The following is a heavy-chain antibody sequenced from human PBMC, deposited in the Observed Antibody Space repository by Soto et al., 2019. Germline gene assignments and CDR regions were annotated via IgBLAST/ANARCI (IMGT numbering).Heavy chain of an antibody. D-gene: IGHD6-6*01. CDR1: GGSISSGDYY. CDR3: ARERPDGARLDP. J-gene: IGHJ5*02. V-gene: IGHV4-30-4*01. CDR2: IYYSGST. Sequence: SETLSLTCTVSGGSISSGDYYWSWIRQSPGKGLEWIGYIYYSGSTYYNPSLKSRVTISVDTSKNQFSLKLSSVTAADTAVYYCARERPDGARLDPWGQGTLVTVSS.